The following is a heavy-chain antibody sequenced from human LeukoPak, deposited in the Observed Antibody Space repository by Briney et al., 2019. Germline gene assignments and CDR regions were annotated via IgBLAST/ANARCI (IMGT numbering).Heavy chain of an antibody. CDR1: GGTFSSYA. CDR2: IIPIFGTA. Sequence: SVKVSCKASGGTFSSYAISWVGQAAGQGLEWMGGIIPIFGTANYAQKFQGRVTITADKSTSTAYMELSSLRSEDTAVYYCATEIVAGAFDYWGQGTLVTVSS. J-gene: IGHJ4*02. CDR3: ATEIVAGAFDY. D-gene: IGHD6-19*01. V-gene: IGHV1-69*06.